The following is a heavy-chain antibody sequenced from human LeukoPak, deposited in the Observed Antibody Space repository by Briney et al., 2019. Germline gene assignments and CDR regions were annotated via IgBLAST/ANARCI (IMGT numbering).Heavy chain of an antibody. J-gene: IGHJ6*02. V-gene: IGHV3-11*01. CDR3: ARDMDKLGDYYGMDV. Sequence: GGSLRLSCAASGFTFSDYYISWIRQAPGKGLEWLSIVSSGGDITTYADSVKGRFTISRDNTRNLLFLQMNSLRAEDTAVYYCARDMDKLGDYYGMDVWGQGTTVVVSS. CDR1: GFTFSDYY. D-gene: IGHD3-16*01. CDR2: VSSGGDIT.